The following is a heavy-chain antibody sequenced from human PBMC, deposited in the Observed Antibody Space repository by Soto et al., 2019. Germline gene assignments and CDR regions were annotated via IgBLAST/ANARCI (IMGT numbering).Heavy chain of an antibody. CDR2: ISYDGSKI. J-gene: IGHJ3*02. CDR1: GFTFSSHA. Sequence: QLQLVESGGGVVQPGRSLRLSCAASGFTFSSHAMHWVRQAPGKGLEWVAVISYDGSKIYYADSVKGRFTISRDNSKNTLYLQGNSLTAEDTAVYFCARDGEDVLRNIPGDAFDIWGQGTMVTVSS. CDR3: ARDGEDVLRNIPGDAFDI. D-gene: IGHD3-3*01. V-gene: IGHV3-30-3*01.